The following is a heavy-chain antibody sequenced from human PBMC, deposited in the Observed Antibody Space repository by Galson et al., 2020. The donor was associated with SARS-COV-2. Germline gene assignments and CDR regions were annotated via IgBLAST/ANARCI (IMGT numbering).Heavy chain of an antibody. CDR3: ARSERGYSYGSVDY. Sequence: LETLSLTCTVSGGSISSSSYYWGWIRQPPGKGLEWIGSIYYSGSTYYNPSLKSRVTISVDTSKNQFSLKLSSVTAADTAVYYCARSERGYSYGSVDYWGQGTLVTVSS. J-gene: IGHJ4*02. CDR1: GGSISSSSYY. D-gene: IGHD5-18*01. CDR2: IYYSGST. V-gene: IGHV4-39*01.